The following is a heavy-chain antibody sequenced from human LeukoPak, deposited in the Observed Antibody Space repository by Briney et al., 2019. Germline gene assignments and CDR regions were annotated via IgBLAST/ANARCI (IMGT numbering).Heavy chain of an antibody. D-gene: IGHD2-2*01. CDR3: ARAPIVVVPAALTHDAFDI. J-gene: IGHJ3*02. Sequence: SETLSLTCAVYGGSFSGYYWSWIRQPPGKGLEWIGEINHSGSTNYNPSLKSRVTISVDTSKNQFSLKLSSVTAADTAVYYCARAPIVVVPAALTHDAFDIWGQGTMVTVSS. CDR2: INHSGST. CDR1: GGSFSGYY. V-gene: IGHV4-34*01.